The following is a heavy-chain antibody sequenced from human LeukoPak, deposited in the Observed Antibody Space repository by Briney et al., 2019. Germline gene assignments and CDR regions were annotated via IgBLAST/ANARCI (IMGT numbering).Heavy chain of an antibody. Sequence: SETLSLTCTVSGGSLSTYYWSWIRQPPGKGLEWIGYIYYSGSTNYNPSLKSRVTISVDTSKNQFSLKLSSVTAADTAVYYCARASGGYYNKWFDPWGQGTLVTVSS. J-gene: IGHJ5*02. V-gene: IGHV4-59*01. D-gene: IGHD3-22*01. CDR3: ARASGGYYNKWFDP. CDR1: GGSLSTYY. CDR2: IYYSGST.